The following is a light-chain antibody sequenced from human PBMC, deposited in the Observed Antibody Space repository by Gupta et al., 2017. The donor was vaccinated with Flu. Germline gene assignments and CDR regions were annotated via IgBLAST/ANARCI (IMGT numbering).Light chain of an antibody. CDR2: GAS. V-gene: IGKV3-20*01. Sequence: VVLTQSPGTLSLSPRERATLSCRASQIVTTNNVAWYQQKPGQPPRLLIWGASSRPAGIPDRFSGSGCGTDLTLTISRLEPEDFAVYYCQQYGGLPPVTFGHGTRVDFK. J-gene: IGKJ3*01. CDR1: QIVTTNN. CDR3: QQYGGLPPVT.